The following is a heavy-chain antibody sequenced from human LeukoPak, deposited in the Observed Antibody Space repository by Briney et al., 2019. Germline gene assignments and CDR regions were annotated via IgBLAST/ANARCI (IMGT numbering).Heavy chain of an antibody. D-gene: IGHD1-1*01. CDR1: GSTFSSYG. CDR3: ANQFCTTLNYYYYYGMDV. CDR2: IRYDGSNK. Sequence: GGSLRLSCAASGSTFSSYGMHWVRQAPGKGLEWVAFIRYDGSNKYYADSVKGRFTISRDNSKNTLYLQMNSLRAEDTAVYYCANQFCTTLNYYYYYGMDVWGQGTTVTVSS. J-gene: IGHJ6*02. V-gene: IGHV3-30*02.